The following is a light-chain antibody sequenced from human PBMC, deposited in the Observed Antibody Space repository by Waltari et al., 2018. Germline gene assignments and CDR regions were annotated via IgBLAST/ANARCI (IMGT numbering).Light chain of an antibody. Sequence: EIVMTQSPATLSVSPGARATLPCRASQTVNSNFAWFQQIPGQAPRLLIYGASTRATGIPARFSGSESETEFTLTSSSLQSEDIADYYGQHYNNWSGAFGPGTKVDIK. V-gene: IGKV3-15*01. J-gene: IGKJ3*01. CDR1: QTVNSN. CDR3: QHYNNWSGA. CDR2: GAS.